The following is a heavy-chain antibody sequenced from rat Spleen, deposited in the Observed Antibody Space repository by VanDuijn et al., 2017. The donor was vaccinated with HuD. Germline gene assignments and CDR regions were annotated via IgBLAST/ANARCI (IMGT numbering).Heavy chain of an antibody. D-gene: IGHD1-11*01. CDR3: TTHLTTETFAY. Sequence: EVQLVESGGGLVQPGRSLKLSCAASGFTFSDYNMAWVRQAPKKGLEWVAYISYDGGSTYYRDPVKGRFTISRDNAKSTLYLQMDSLRSEDTATYYCTTHLTTETFAYWGQGTLVTVSS. CDR2: ISYDGGST. CDR1: GFTFSDYN. V-gene: IGHV5S10*01. J-gene: IGHJ3*01.